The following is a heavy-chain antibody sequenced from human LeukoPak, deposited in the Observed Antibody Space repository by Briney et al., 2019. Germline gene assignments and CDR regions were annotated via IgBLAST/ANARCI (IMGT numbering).Heavy chain of an antibody. J-gene: IGHJ4*02. CDR2: ISHDGSSK. CDR1: GFTFSSYG. CDR3: ARDMLSGYSGDY. Sequence: PGGSLRLSCAASGFTFSSYGMHWVRQAPGKGLEWVAVISHDGSSKYHADSVKGRFTISRDNSKNTLYLQMSSLRAEDTAVYYCARDMLSGYSGDYWGQGTLVTVSS. D-gene: IGHD5-18*01. V-gene: IGHV3-30*03.